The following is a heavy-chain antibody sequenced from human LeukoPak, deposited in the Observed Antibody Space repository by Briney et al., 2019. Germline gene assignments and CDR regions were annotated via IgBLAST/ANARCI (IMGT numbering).Heavy chain of an antibody. CDR1: GYIFTSYG. V-gene: IGHV1-18*01. J-gene: IGHJ6*02. CDR2: ISPYNGNT. Sequence: ASVKVSCKASGYIFTSYGISWVRQAPGQGLEWMGWISPYNGNTNYAQKLQGRVTMTTDTSTTTAYMELRRLRSDDTAVCYCARDVLRCYGSGSSTPEWHYYYYSGMDVWGQGTTVTVS. CDR3: ARDVLRCYGSGSSTPEWHYYYYSGMDV. D-gene: IGHD3-10*01.